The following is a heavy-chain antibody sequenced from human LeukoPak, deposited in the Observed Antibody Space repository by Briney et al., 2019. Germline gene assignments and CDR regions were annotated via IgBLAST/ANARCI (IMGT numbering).Heavy chain of an antibody. CDR1: GGSFSGYY. CDR3: ARGLRPYSGYDFLRY. V-gene: IGHV4-34*01. D-gene: IGHD5-12*01. J-gene: IGHJ4*02. Sequence: SETLSLTCAVYGGSFSGYYWSWIRQPPGKGLEWIGEINHSGSTNYNASLKSRVTISGDTSKNQFSLRLSSVTAADTAVYYCARGLRPYSGYDFLRYWGQGTLVTVSS. CDR2: INHSGST.